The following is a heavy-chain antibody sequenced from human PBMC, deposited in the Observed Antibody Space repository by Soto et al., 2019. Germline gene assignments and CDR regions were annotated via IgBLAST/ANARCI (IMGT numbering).Heavy chain of an antibody. J-gene: IGHJ6*02. CDR3: ARNTISAAGADYYGLDV. V-gene: IGHV3-11*01. CDR1: GFTFSDYY. CDR2: MSSSGVTV. Sequence: TGGSLRLSCAVSGFTFSDYYMSWIRQAPGQGLEWVSYMSSSGVTVFYADSVKGRFTISRDNAKNSLYLQMYSLRAEDSAVYYCARNTISAAGADYYGLDVWGQGTTVTVSS. D-gene: IGHD6-13*01.